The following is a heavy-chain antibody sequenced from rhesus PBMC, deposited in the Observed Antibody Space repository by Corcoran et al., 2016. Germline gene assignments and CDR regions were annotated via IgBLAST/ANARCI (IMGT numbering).Heavy chain of an antibody. J-gene: IGHJ6*01. CDR1: GASTSSNY. CDR2: INGGSGST. CDR3: ARGSGNYGLDS. D-gene: IGHD2-21*01. V-gene: IGHV4-147*01. Sequence: QVQLQESGPGPVKPSEPLPLTCAVSGASTSSNYWSWIREPPGKGLEWIGYINGGSGSTRPNPSRKGRGTCSRDTSKNQFSLTRGSVTAADTAAYYCARGSGNYGLDSWGQGVVVTVSS.